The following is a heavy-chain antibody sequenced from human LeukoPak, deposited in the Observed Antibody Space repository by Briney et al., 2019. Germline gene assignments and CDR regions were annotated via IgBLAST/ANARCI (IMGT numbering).Heavy chain of an antibody. CDR1: GGSISSHY. J-gene: IGHJ4*02. D-gene: IGHD3-3*01. CDR2: IYYSGST. CDR3: ARDASSDYYFDY. V-gene: IGHV4-59*11. Sequence: SETLSLTCTVSGGSISSHYWSWIRQPPGKGLEWIGYIYYSGSTNYNPSLKSRVTISVDTSKNQFSLKLSSVTAAGTAVYYCARDASSDYYFDYWGQGTLVTVSS.